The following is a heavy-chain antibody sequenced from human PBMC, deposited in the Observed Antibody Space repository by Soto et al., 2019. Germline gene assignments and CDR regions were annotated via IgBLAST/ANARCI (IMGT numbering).Heavy chain of an antibody. V-gene: IGHV1-18*01. CDR1: GYTFTTFG. J-gene: IGHJ4*02. D-gene: IGHD2-15*01. CDR3: ARAFCSGGSCYLDY. Sequence: QVQLVQSGGEVKKTGAAVKVSCKASGYTFTTFGIGWVRQAPGQGLEWMGWISAYSGNTEYPEKLQGRVTMTIDTSTSTTYIELRSLRSDDTAVYYCARAFCSGGSCYLDYWGQGALVTVSS. CDR2: ISAYSGNT.